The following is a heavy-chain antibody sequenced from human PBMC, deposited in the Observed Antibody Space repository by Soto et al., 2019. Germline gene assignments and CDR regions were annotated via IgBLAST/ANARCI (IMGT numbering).Heavy chain of an antibody. J-gene: IGHJ4*02. D-gene: IGHD3-22*01. Sequence: PGESLKISCKGSGYSFTSYWIGWVRQMPGKGLEWMGIIYPGDSDTRYSPSFQGQVTISADKSISTAYLQWSSLKASDTAMYYRARRNFDYDSSGYYYAPPNYYFDYWGQGALVTVSS. CDR2: IYPGDSDT. CDR1: GYSFTSYW. CDR3: ARRNFDYDSSGYYYAPPNYYFDY. V-gene: IGHV5-51*01.